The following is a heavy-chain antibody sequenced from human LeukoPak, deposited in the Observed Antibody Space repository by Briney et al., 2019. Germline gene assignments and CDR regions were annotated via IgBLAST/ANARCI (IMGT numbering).Heavy chain of an antibody. CDR1: GGTFSSYA. Sequence: SVKVSCKASGGTFSSYAISWVRQAPGQGLEWMGGIIPIFGTANYAQKFQGRVTITADESTSTAYMVLSSLRSEDTAVYYCATRRRQYQLLSYGMDVWGQGTTVTVSS. CDR3: ATRRRQYQLLSYGMDV. CDR2: IIPIFGTA. D-gene: IGHD2-2*01. J-gene: IGHJ6*02. V-gene: IGHV1-69*13.